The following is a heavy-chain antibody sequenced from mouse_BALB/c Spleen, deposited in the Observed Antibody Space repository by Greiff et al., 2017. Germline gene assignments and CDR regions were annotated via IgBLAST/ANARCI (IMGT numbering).Heavy chain of an antibody. CDR3: ARNSDGTGYAIDY. D-gene: IGHD4-1*01. CDR1: GFSLTSYG. J-gene: IGHJ4*01. V-gene: IGHV2-2*02. CDR2: IWSGGST. Sequence: VQVEESGPGLVQPSQSLSITCTVSGFSLTSYGVHWVRQSPGKGLEWLGVIWSGGSTDYNADYISRLSISKDNSKSQVFFKMNSLQANDTAIYYCARNSDGTGYAIDYWGQGTSVTVSS.